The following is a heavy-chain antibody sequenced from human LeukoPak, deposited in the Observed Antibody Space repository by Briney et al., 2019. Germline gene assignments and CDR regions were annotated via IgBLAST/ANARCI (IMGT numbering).Heavy chain of an antibody. CDR1: GGSISIGDYY. CDR2: SYYSGST. J-gene: IGHJ4*02. D-gene: IGHD3-22*01. V-gene: IGHV4-30-4*08. CDR3: ARVGTSSGYYYADY. Sequence: PSETLSLTCTVSGGSISIGDYYWSWIRQPPGKGLEWIGYSYYSGSTYYNPSLKSRVTISVDTSKNQFSLKLSSVTAADTAVYYCARVGTSSGYYYADYWGQGTLVTVSS.